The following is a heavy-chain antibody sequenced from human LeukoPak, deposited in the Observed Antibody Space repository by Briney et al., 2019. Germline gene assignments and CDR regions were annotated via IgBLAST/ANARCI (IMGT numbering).Heavy chain of an antibody. D-gene: IGHD1-26*01. J-gene: IGHJ4*02. CDR1: GGSISSGDYY. CDR2: IYYSGST. Sequence: PSQTLSLTCTVSGGSISSGDYYWSWIRQPPGKGLEWIGYIYYSGSTNYNPSLKSRVTISVDKSKNQFSLKLSSVTAADTAVYYCARVVIVGATKHFDYWGQGTLVTVSS. CDR3: ARVVIVGATKHFDY. V-gene: IGHV4-30-4*01.